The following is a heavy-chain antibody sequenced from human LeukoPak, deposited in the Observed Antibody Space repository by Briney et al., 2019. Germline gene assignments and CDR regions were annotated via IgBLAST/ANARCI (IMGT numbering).Heavy chain of an antibody. D-gene: IGHD5-24*01. CDR3: ARGRWLQFSD. J-gene: IGHJ4*02. Sequence: SETLSLTCTVSGGSISNYYWNWIRQPPGKGLEWIGYIYFTGSTNYNPSLKSRVTISLDTSQSQFSLKLSSVTAADTAIYYCARGRWLQFSDWGPGTLVTVSS. CDR2: IYFTGST. V-gene: IGHV4-59*01. CDR1: GGSISNYY.